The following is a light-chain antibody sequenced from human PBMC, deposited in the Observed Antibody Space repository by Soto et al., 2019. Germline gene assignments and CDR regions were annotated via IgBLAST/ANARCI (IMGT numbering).Light chain of an antibody. V-gene: IGLV1-44*01. CDR2: SND. J-gene: IGLJ1*01. Sequence: QSVLTQPPSASGTPAQSVTISCSGSSSNIGSNTVNWYQQLPGTAPKLLIYSNDRRPSGVPDRFAGSKSGTSASLAISGLQSEDEADYYCAAWDDSLNGAYVFGTGTKVTVL. CDR3: AAWDDSLNGAYV. CDR1: SSNIGSNT.